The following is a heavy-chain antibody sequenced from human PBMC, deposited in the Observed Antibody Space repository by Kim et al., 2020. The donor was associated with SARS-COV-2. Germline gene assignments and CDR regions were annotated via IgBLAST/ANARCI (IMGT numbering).Heavy chain of an antibody. V-gene: IGHV7-4-1*02. CDR1: GYTFTAVP. CDR2: INIASGRP. CDR3: VRGTASPGMDV. J-gene: IGHJ6*02. Sequence: ASVKVSCKASGYTFTAVPINWVRQAPGHGLEWMGNINIASGRPTYAQGFTGRFVFSFDTSVTTAFMEISSLKVEDTAIFYFVRGTASPGMDVWGQGTTVT.